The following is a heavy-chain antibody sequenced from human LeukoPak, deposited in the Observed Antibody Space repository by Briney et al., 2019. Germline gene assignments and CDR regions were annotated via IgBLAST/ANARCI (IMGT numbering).Heavy chain of an antibody. J-gene: IGHJ4*02. V-gene: IGHV4-39*01. CDR2: IYYSGST. D-gene: IGHD4-17*01. CDR3: ARSRYADYVGPFDY. CDR1: GGSISSSSYY. Sequence: SETLSLTCTVSGGSISSSSYYWGWIRQPPGKGLEWIGSIYYSGSTYYNPPLKSRVTISADTSKNQFSLKLSSVTAADTAVYYCARSRYADYVGPFDYWGQGTLVTVSS.